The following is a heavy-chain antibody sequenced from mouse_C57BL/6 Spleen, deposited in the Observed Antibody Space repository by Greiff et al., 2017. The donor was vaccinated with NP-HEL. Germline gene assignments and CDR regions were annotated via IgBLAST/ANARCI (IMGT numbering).Heavy chain of an antibody. Sequence: VQLQQPGAELVMPGASVKLSCKASGYTFTSYWMHWVTQRPGQGLEWIGEIDPSDSYTNYNQKFKGKSTLTVDKSSSTAYMQLSSLTSEDSAVYYCARRYGSSDDGFAYWGQGTLVTVSA. D-gene: IGHD1-1*01. V-gene: IGHV1-69*01. CDR1: GYTFTSYW. CDR3: ARRYGSSDDGFAY. J-gene: IGHJ3*01. CDR2: IDPSDSYT.